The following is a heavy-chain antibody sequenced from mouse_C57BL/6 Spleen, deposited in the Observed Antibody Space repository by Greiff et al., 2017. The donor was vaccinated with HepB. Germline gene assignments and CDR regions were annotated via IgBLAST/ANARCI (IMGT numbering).Heavy chain of an antibody. D-gene: IGHD1-1*01. J-gene: IGHJ4*01. CDR3: ARRTTVVARDAMDD. CDR2: ISSGSSTI. CDR1: GFTFSDYG. V-gene: IGHV5-17*01. Sequence: EVKLVESGGGLVKPGGSLKLSCAASGFTFSDYGMHWVRQAPEKGLEWVAYISSGSSTIYYADTVKGRFTISRDNAKNTLFLQMTSLRSEDTAMYYCARRTTVVARDAMDDWGQGTSVTVSS.